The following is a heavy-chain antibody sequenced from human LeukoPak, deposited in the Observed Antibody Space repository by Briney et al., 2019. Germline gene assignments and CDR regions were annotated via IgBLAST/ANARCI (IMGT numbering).Heavy chain of an antibody. J-gene: IGHJ4*02. CDR1: GFTFSSYG. D-gene: IGHD6-19*01. Sequence: PGRSLRLSCAASGFTFSSYGMHWVRQAPGKGLEWVAVISYDGSNKYYADSVKGRFTISRDNSKNTLYLQMNSLRAEDTAMYYCATSPGIAVAGFQYYFDYWGQGTLVTVSS. CDR2: ISYDGSNK. V-gene: IGHV3-30*03. CDR3: ATSPGIAVAGFQYYFDY.